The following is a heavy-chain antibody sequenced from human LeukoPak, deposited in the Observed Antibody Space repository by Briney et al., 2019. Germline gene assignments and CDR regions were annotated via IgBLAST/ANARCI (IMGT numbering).Heavy chain of an antibody. D-gene: IGHD6-19*01. CDR3: ARVGYSSGWSPGRNNWFDP. J-gene: IGHJ5*02. V-gene: IGHV3-48*03. CDR1: GFTFSSYE. CDR2: ISSSGGTI. Sequence: GGSLRLSCAASGFTFSSYEMNWVRQAPGKGLEWVSYISSSGGTIYYADSVKGRFTISRDNAKNSLYLQMNSLRAEDTAVYYYARVGYSSGWSPGRNNWFDPWGQGTLVTVSS.